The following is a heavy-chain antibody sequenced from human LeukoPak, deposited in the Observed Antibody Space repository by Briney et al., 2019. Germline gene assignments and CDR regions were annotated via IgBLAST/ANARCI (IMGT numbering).Heavy chain of an antibody. D-gene: IGHD3-22*01. Sequence: SETLSLTCTVSGGSFSSSSYYWAWIRQPPGKGLEWTGSIYYSGSTYHNPSLKRRVTISVDTSKNQFSLRLSSVTAADTAVYYCARHGRRRIGLTMIVVYYFDYWGQGTLVTVSS. J-gene: IGHJ4*02. CDR3: ARHGRRRIGLTMIVVYYFDY. V-gene: IGHV4-39*01. CDR1: GGSFSSSSYY. CDR2: IYYSGST.